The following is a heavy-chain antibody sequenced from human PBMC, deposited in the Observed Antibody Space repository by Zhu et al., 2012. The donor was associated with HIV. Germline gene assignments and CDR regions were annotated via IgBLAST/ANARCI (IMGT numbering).Heavy chain of an antibody. J-gene: IGHJ2*01. CDR2: IYHSGST. D-gene: IGHD6-13*01. CDR3: ARVRAAAGRPYWYSIS. V-gene: IGHV4-4*02. CDR1: RGSIISSNW. Sequence: QVQLQESGPGLVRPSGTLSLTCAVSRGSIISSNWWTWVRQPPGKGLEWVGEIYHSGSTSYSPSLRSRVTISVDKSENQFSLNLNSVTAADTAVYYCARVRAAAGRPYWYSISGAWRPGHCLL.